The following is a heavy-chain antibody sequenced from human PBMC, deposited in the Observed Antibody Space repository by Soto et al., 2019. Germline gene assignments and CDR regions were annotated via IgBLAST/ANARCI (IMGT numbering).Heavy chain of an antibody. V-gene: IGHV3-30*18. CDR1: GFTFSSYG. J-gene: IGHJ4*02. D-gene: IGHD3-9*01. Sequence: QVQLVESGGGVVQPGRSLRLSCAASGFTFSSYGMHWVRQAPGKGLEGVAVISYDGSNKYYADSVKGRFTISRDNSKNTLYLQMNSLRAEDKAVYYCAKGGEGGGFDWLLLYYFDYWGQGTLVTVSS. CDR3: AKGGEGGGFDWLLLYYFDY. CDR2: ISYDGSNK.